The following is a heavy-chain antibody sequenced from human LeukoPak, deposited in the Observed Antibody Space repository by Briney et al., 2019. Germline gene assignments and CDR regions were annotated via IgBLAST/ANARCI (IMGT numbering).Heavy chain of an antibody. CDR3: ARDPPLAGGWYYYYYMDV. CDR2: IYSGGST. V-gene: IGHV3-53*01. J-gene: IGHJ6*03. CDR1: GFTVSSNY. Sequence: GGSLRLSCAASGFTVSSNYMSWVRQAPGKGLEWVSVIYSGGSTYYADSVKGRFTISRDNSKNTLYLQMNSLRAEDTAVYYCARDPPLAGGWYYYYYMDVWGKGTTATVSS. D-gene: IGHD6-19*01.